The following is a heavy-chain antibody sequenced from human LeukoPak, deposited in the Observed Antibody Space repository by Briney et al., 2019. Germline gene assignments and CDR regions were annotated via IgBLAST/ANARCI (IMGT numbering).Heavy chain of an antibody. J-gene: IGHJ6*03. D-gene: IGHD6-13*01. CDR2: ISLSGDT. CDR1: GGSLSSSDW. CDR3: ARRRIAAGGTLTTSYFYYYMDV. Sequence: PSETLSLTCAVSGGSLSSSDWWTWVRQSPGKGLEGIGEISLSGDTDYNPSLKTRLIISVDKSNNQFSLNLSSVTAADAAVYFCARRRIAAGGTLTTSYFYYYMDVGGKGTTVTVSS. V-gene: IGHV4-4*02.